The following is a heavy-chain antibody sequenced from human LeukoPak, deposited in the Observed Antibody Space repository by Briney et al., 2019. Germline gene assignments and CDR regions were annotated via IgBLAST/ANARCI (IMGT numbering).Heavy chain of an antibody. CDR2: INPSGGST. CDR1: GYTFTSYY. D-gene: IGHD3-3*01. V-gene: IGHV1-46*03. J-gene: IGHJ5*02. Sequence: ASVKVSCKTSGYTFTSYYMHWVRQAPGQGREWMGIINPSGGSTSYAQKFQGRVTMTRDTSTSTVYMELSSLRSEDTAVYYCARGDYDFWSGYYTGNWFDPWGQGTLVTVSS. CDR3: ARGDYDFWSGYYTGNWFDP.